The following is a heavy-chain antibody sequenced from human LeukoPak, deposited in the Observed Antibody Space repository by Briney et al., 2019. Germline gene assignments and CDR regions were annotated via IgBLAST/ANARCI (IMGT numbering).Heavy chain of an antibody. CDR1: GGSISSYY. D-gene: IGHD5-18*01. J-gene: IGHJ4*02. V-gene: IGHV4-59*08. CDR3: ARQRNSYGFPFDY. CDR2: IYYSGST. Sequence: PSETLSLTCTVSGGSISSYYWSWIGQPPGKGLEWIGYIYYSGSTNYNPSLKSRVTISVDTSKNQFSLKLSSVTAADTAVYYCARQRNSYGFPFDYWGQGTLVTVSS.